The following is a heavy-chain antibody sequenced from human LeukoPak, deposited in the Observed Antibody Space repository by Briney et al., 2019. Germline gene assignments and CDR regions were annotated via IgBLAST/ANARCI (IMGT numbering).Heavy chain of an antibody. CDR2: IYKSETA. V-gene: IGHV4-38-2*02. D-gene: IGHD2-21*02. Sequence: SETLSLTCTVSGYSISSGYFWGWMRQPPGKGLGWFGSIYKSETANYNPSLKSRVNISVDTSKNQFSLKLRSVMAADTAVYYCARAYCVGDCTVLHIYFDNWAQGTLVTVSS. CDR3: ARAYCVGDCTVLHIYFDN. J-gene: IGHJ4*02. CDR1: GYSISSGYF.